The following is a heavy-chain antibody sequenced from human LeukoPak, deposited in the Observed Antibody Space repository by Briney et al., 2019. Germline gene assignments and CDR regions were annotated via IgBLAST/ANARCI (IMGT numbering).Heavy chain of an antibody. V-gene: IGHV1-8*01. J-gene: IGHJ4*02. CDR2: MNPNSGNT. CDR3: ARLPTTDWSFDY. CDR1: GYTFTSYG. Sequence: GASVKVSCKASGYTFTSYGINWVRQATGQGLEWMGWMNPNSGNTGYAQKFQGRVTMTRNTSISTAYMELSSLRSEDTAVYYCARLPTTDWSFDYWGQGTLVTVSS. D-gene: IGHD3-9*01.